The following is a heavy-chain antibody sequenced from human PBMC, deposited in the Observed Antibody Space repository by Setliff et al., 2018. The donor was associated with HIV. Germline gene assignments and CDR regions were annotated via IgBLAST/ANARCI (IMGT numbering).Heavy chain of an antibody. V-gene: IGHV4-59*01. CDR2: VHYSGNT. J-gene: IGHJ4*02. D-gene: IGHD2-15*01. CDR3: ASEKVAWTVSDSFFEF. Sequence: PSETLSLTCSVSGASMTNNYWTWIRQSPGKGLEWIGYVHYSGNTRYNPSLKSRVTISVDTSKNKFSLKLSSVTAADTAVYYCASEKVAWTVSDSFFEFWGQGVPVTVSS. CDR1: GASMTNNY.